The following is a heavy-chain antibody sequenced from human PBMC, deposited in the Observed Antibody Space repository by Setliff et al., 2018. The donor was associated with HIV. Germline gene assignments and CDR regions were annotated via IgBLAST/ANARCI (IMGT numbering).Heavy chain of an antibody. V-gene: IGHV1-69*05. CDR3: ARGQSGYGDNPIDY. Sequence: SVKVSCKASGGTFSSYAISWVRQAPGQGLEWMGGIIPIFGTANYAQKFQGRVTITTDESTSTAYMELSSLRSEDTAVYYCARGQSGYGDNPIDYWGQGTLVTVSS. J-gene: IGHJ4*02. CDR1: GGTFSSYA. D-gene: IGHD4-17*01. CDR2: IIPIFGTA.